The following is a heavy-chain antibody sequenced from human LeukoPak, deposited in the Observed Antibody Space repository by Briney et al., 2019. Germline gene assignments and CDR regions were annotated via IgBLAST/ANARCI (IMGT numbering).Heavy chain of an antibody. CDR1: GGSLSSYY. CDR3: ARGYDSSRYNWFDP. CDR2: IYTSGST. Sequence: SETLSLTCTVAGGSLSSYYWSWVRQPAGEGLEWIGRIYTSGSTNYNPSLKSRVTMSVDTSKNQFSLKLSSVTAADTAMYYCARGYDSSRYNWFDPWGQGTLVTVSS. V-gene: IGHV4-4*07. J-gene: IGHJ5*02. D-gene: IGHD3-22*01.